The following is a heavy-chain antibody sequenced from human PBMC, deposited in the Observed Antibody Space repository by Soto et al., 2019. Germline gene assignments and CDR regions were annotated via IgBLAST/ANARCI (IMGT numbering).Heavy chain of an antibody. D-gene: IGHD6-13*01. CDR3: TKSFFSSSWFAGS. V-gene: IGHV4-38-2*01. J-gene: IGHJ5*01. Sequence: PSEPLSLTCAVSGFSIISDSYCGWSRQPPGKELEWIGSVYHSGTTYYNPSLKSRVTISLDTSKNQFSLKLRSATAADTAVYYCTKSFFSSSWFAGSWGQGTLVTVSS. CDR2: VYHSGTT. CDR1: GFSIISDSY.